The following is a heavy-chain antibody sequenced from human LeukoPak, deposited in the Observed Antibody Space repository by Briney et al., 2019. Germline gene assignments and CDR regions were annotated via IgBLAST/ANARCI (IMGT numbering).Heavy chain of an antibody. CDR1: GFTFSSYG. CDR3: ARACESRDVVPAAADY. CDR2: IWYDGSNK. J-gene: IGHJ4*02. Sequence: GGSLRLSCAASGFTFSSYGMHWVRQAPGKGLEWVAVIWYDGSNKYYADSVKGRFTISRDNSKNTLYLQMNSLRAEGTAVYYCARACESRDVVPAAADYWGQGTLVTVSS. V-gene: IGHV3-33*01. D-gene: IGHD2-2*01.